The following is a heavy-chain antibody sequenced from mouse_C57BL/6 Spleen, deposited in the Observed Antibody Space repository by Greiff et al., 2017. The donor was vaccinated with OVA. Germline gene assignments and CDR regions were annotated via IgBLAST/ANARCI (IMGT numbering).Heavy chain of an antibody. Sequence: VNVVESGPELVKPGASVKISCKASGYSFTSYYIHWVKQRPGQGLEWIGWIYPGSGNTKYNEKFKGKATLTADTSSSTAYMQLSSLTSEDSAVYYCASYGNYDYFDYWGQGTTLTVSS. D-gene: IGHD2-1*01. CDR2: IYPGSGNT. V-gene: IGHV1-66*01. CDR1: GYSFTSYY. J-gene: IGHJ2*01. CDR3: ASYGNYDYFDY.